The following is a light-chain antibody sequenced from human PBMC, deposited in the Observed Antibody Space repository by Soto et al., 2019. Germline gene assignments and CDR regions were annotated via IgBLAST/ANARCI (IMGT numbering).Light chain of an antibody. CDR2: DVS. J-gene: IGLJ2*01. Sequence: QSALTQPASVSGSPGQSITISCTGTSSDVGGYNYVSWYQQHPGKAPKLMIYDVSNRPSGVSNRFSGSKSGNTASLTISGLQAEDEADYYCSSYTRSSTYVVFGEGTKLTVL. CDR1: SSDVGGYNY. CDR3: SSYTRSSTYVV. V-gene: IGLV2-14*01.